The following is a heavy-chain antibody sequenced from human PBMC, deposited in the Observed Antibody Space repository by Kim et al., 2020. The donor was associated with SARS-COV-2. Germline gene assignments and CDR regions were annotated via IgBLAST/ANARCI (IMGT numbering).Heavy chain of an antibody. CDR1: GFTFSDYY. V-gene: IGHV3-11*05. Sequence: GGSLRLSCAASGFTFSDYYMSWIRQAPGKGLEWVSYISSSSSYTNYADSVKGRFTISRDNAKNSLYLQMNSLRAEDTAVYYCARVGYDYVWGSYRDYYYYYGMDVWGQGTTVTVSS. D-gene: IGHD3-16*02. CDR3: ARVGYDYVWGSYRDYYYYYGMDV. CDR2: ISSSSSYT. J-gene: IGHJ6*02.